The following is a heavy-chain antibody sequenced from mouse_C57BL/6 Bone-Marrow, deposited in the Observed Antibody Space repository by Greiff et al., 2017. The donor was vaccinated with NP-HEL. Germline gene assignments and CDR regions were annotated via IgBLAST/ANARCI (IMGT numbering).Heavy chain of an antibody. CDR1: GYTFPSYT. CDR2: INPSSGYT. V-gene: IGHV1-4*01. Sequence: QVQLKESGAELARPGASVKMSCKASGYTFPSYTIHWVKQRPGQGLEWIGYINPSSGYTNYNQKFKDKATLTADKSSNTAYMQLSSLTSEDSAVYYCARGYYFDYWGQGTTLTVSS. J-gene: IGHJ2*01. CDR3: ARGYYFDY.